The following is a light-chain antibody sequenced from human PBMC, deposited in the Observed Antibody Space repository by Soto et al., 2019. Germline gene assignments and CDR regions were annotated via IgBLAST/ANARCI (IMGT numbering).Light chain of an antibody. V-gene: IGKV1-5*03. CDR1: QSISSW. Sequence: DIQMTQSPSTLSASVGDRVTITCRASQSISSWLAWYQQKPGKAPKLLIYKASSLESGVPSRFSGSGSGTSFTLTISSLQPDDFATYYCQHYNSYPWTFGQGTKVEIK. J-gene: IGKJ1*01. CDR2: KAS. CDR3: QHYNSYPWT.